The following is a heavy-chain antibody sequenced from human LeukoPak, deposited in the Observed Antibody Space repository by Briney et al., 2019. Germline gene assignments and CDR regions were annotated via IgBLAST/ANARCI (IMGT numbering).Heavy chain of an antibody. CDR3: ARDPYCRGGSCSDS. CDR2: IYHSGST. CDR1: GYSISSGYY. J-gene: IGHJ5*01. Sequence: PSETLSLTCTVSGYSISSGYYWGWIRQPPGKGLEWIGSIYHSGSTYYNPSLKSRVTISVDTSKNQFSLKLSSVTAADTAVYYCARDPYCRGGSCSDSWGQGTLVTVSS. V-gene: IGHV4-38-2*02. D-gene: IGHD2-15*01.